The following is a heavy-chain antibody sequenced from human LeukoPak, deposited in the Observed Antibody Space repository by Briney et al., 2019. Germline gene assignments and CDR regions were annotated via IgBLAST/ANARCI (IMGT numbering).Heavy chain of an antibody. CDR1: GYTFTGYY. Sequence: ASVKVSCKASGYTFTGYYMHWVRQAPGQGREWMGWINPNSGGTNYAQKFQGRVTMTRDTSISTAYMELSRLRSDDTAVYYCARDWGFGEHHYYMDVWGKGTTVTVSS. CDR3: ARDWGFGEHHYYMDV. J-gene: IGHJ6*03. V-gene: IGHV1-2*02. CDR2: INPNSGGT. D-gene: IGHD3-10*01.